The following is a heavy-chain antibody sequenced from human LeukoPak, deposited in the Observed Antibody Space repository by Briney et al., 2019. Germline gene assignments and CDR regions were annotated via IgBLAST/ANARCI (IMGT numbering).Heavy chain of an antibody. CDR3: ARHSYSSSWYVVGY. V-gene: IGHV4-59*01. J-gene: IGHJ4*02. CDR1: GGSIGSYY. Sequence: PSETLSLTCTVSGGSIGSYYWSWIRQPPGKGLEWIGYIYYSGSTNYNPSLKSRVTISVDTPKNQFSLKLSSVTAADTAVYYCARHSYSSSWYVVGYWGQGTLVTVSS. CDR2: IYYSGST. D-gene: IGHD6-13*01.